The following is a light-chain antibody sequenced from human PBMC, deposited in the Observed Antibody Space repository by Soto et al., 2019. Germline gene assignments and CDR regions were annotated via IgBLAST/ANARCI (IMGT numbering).Light chain of an antibody. CDR3: QQYDSSPQA. J-gene: IGKJ1*01. CDR1: QTVSNF. Sequence: EIILTQSPDTLSLSPGERATLSCRASQTVSNFLAWYQQKPGQAPRLLIYDASSRATGIPDRFSGSGSGTDFTLTISRLEPEDFAVYFCQQYDSSPQAFGLGTKVEIK. V-gene: IGKV3-20*01. CDR2: DAS.